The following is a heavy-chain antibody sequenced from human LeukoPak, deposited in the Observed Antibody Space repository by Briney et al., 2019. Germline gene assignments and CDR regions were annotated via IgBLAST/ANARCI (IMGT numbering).Heavy chain of an antibody. J-gene: IGHJ4*02. Sequence: ASVEVSCKASGYTFTSYYMHWVRQAPGQGLKWMGIINPSGGSTSYAQKFQGRVTMTRDTSTSTVYMELSSLRSEDTAVYYCARGVYCSSTSCYYYFDYWGQGTLVTVSS. CDR2: INPSGGST. D-gene: IGHD2-2*01. CDR3: ARGVYCSSTSCYYYFDY. V-gene: IGHV1-46*01. CDR1: GYTFTSYY.